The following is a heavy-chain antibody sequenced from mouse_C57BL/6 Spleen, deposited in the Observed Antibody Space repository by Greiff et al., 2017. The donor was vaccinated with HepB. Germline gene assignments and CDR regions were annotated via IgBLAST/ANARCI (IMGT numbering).Heavy chain of an antibody. CDR3: AYYYGSSYEDYYAMDY. D-gene: IGHD1-1*01. V-gene: IGHV1-42*01. CDR2: INPSTGGT. J-gene: IGHJ4*01. CDR1: GYSFTGYY. Sequence: VQLQQSGPELVKPGASVKISCKASGYSFTGYYMNWVKQSPEKSLEWIGEINPSTGGTTYNQKFKAKATLTVDKSSSTAYMQLKSLTSEDSAVYYCAYYYGSSYEDYYAMDYWGQGTSVTVSS.